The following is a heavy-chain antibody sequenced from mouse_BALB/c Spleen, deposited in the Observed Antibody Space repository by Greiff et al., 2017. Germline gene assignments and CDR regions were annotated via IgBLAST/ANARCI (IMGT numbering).Heavy chain of an antibody. CDR3: ASPYGHGGTWFAY. CDR2: INPYNDGT. J-gene: IGHJ3*01. Sequence: EVQLQQSGPELVKPGASVKMSCKASGYTFTSYVMHWVKQKPGQGLEWIGYINPYNDGTKYNEKFKGKATLTSDKSSSTAYMELSSLTSEDSAVYYCASPYGHGGTWFAYWGQGTLVTVSA. V-gene: IGHV1-14*01. D-gene: IGHD1-1*02. CDR1: GYTFTSYV.